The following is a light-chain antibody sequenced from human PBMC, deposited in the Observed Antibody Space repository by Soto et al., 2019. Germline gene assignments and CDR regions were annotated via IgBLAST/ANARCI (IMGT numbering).Light chain of an antibody. CDR2: GAS. Sequence: EIVLTQSPGTLSLSPGERATLSCRASQSVSSSFLAWYQQKPGQAPRLLIYGASSRATGIPDRFSGSGSGTDFTLTISRLEPEDFAVYYCQQFVSSLRMYTLGQGTKLEIK. J-gene: IGKJ2*01. V-gene: IGKV3-20*01. CDR1: QSVSSSF. CDR3: QQFVSSLRMYT.